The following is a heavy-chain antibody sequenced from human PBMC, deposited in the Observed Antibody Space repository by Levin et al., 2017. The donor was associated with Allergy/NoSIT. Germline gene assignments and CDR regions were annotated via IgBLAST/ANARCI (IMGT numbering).Heavy chain of an antibody. CDR1: GYTFRNYG. CDR2: ISPYNGHT. Sequence: ASVKVSCKASGYTFRNYGISWVRQAPGRGLEWVGWISPYNGHTSHAQIFQGRIIMTTDALTSTVYMDLRSLRSDDTAVYYWAREHGYSGYLLDWGQGTLVTVSS. CDR3: AREHGYSGYLLD. V-gene: IGHV1-18*01. J-gene: IGHJ4*02. D-gene: IGHD5-12*01.